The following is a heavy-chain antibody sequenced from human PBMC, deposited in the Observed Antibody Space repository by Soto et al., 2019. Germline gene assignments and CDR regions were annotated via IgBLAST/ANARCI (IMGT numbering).Heavy chain of an antibody. CDR1: GFTFSSYA. J-gene: IGHJ4*02. D-gene: IGHD6-19*01. Sequence: QVQLVESGGGVVQPGRSLRLSCAASGFTFSSYAMHWVRQAPGKGLEWVAVISYDGSNKYYADSVKGRFTISRDNSKNTLYLQMNSLRAEDTAVYYCASLAGAALGYFDYWGQGTLVTVSS. CDR2: ISYDGSNK. CDR3: ASLAGAALGYFDY. V-gene: IGHV3-30-3*01.